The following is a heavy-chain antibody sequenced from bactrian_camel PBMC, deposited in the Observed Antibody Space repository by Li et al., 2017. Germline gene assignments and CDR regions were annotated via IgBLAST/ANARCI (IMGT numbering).Heavy chain of an antibody. V-gene: IGHV3S63*01. D-gene: IGHD8*01. J-gene: IGHJ6*01. CDR1: GIHLSSAFC. CDR3: AAGFTLIPLDSSEFDS. Sequence: HVQLVESGGGSVQAGGSLRLSCAGTGIHLSSAFCVGWFRQVPGKEREGVASIRPGATTTAYASSVRGRFTISQDNAKNIAFLQMNNLAPEDTAMYYCAAGFTLIPLDSSEFDSWGQGTQVTVS. CDR2: IRPGATTT.